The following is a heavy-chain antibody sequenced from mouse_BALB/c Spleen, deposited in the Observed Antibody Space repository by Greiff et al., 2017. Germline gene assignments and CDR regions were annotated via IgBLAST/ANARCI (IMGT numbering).Heavy chain of an antibody. CDR1: GFTFTDYY. J-gene: IGHJ2*01. CDR3: AREKGY. Sequence: EVKLMESGGGLVQPGGSLRLSCATSGFTFTDYYMSWVRQPPGKALEWLGFIRNKANGYTTEYSASVKGRFTISRDNSQSILYLQMNTLRAEDSATYYCAREKGYWGQGTTLTVSS. V-gene: IGHV7-3*02. CDR2: IRNKANGYTT.